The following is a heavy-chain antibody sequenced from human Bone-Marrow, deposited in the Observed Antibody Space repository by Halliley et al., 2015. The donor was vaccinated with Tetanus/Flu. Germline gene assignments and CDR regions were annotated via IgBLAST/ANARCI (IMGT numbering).Heavy chain of an antibody. CDR3: ARVWYSGANTPGFDC. V-gene: IGHV3-21*01. CDR2: ITSNPNYI. Sequence: SSITSNPNYIHYVDSVKGRFTVSRNNAKNSLFLQMDSLRAEDTAVYYCARVWYSGANTPGFDCWGQGALVTVSS. J-gene: IGHJ4*02. D-gene: IGHD1-1*01.